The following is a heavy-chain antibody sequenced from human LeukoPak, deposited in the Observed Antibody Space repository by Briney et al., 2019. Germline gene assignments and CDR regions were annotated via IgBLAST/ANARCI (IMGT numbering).Heavy chain of an antibody. Sequence: ASVQVSCKASGYTFTHYGVSWVRHAPRQGLEWMGWISTHNGNTNYAQRFQRRVTMTTDTSTSTVYMEVRSLRYDDTAVYYCARMTVSGVATPYDYWGQGALVTVSS. CDR1: GYTFTHYG. V-gene: IGHV1-18*01. CDR3: ARMTVSGVATPYDY. CDR2: ISTHNGNT. J-gene: IGHJ4*02. D-gene: IGHD3-3*01.